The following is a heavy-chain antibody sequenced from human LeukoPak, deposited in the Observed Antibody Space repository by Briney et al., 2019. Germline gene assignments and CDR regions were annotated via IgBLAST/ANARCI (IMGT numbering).Heavy chain of an antibody. CDR1: GGSISSGSYY. J-gene: IGHJ5*02. Sequence: PSETLSLTCTVSGGSISSGSYYWSWIRQPAGKGLEWIGRIYTSGSTNYNPSLKSRVTISVDTSKNHFSLKLSSVTAADTAVYYCARHAYYDFVTGLFDPWGQGTLVTVSS. D-gene: IGHD3-3*01. CDR2: IYTSGST. V-gene: IGHV4-61*02. CDR3: ARHAYYDFVTGLFDP.